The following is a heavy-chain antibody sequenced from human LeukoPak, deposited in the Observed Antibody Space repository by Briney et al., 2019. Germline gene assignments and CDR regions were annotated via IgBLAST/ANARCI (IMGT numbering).Heavy chain of an antibody. D-gene: IGHD6-13*01. Sequence: SETLSLTCTVSGASISGSGYYWGWIRQPPGKGLEWIGSIYSSGSTYYNASLQSRVTISIETSKNQISLRLNSVTAADTAVYYCARGGQQLVLRRPFFDYWGQGTLVTVSS. V-gene: IGHV4-39*02. J-gene: IGHJ4*02. CDR3: ARGGQQLVLRRPFFDY. CDR1: GASISGSGYY. CDR2: IYSSGST.